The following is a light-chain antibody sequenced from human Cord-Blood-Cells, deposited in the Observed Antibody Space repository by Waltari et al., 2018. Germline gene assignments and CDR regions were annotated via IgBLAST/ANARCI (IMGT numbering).Light chain of an antibody. CDR2: GAS. CDR1: QSVSSN. CDR3: QQYNNWPPWT. V-gene: IGKV3-15*01. J-gene: IGKJ1*01. Sequence: EIVMTQSPATLPVSPGERATLSCRASQSVSSNLAWYQQKPGHAPRLLIYGASTRATGIPARFSGSGSGTEFTLTISSLQSEDFAVYYCQQYNNWPPWTFGQGTKVEIK.